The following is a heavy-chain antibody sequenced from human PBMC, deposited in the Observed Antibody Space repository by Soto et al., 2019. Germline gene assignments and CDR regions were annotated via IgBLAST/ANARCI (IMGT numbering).Heavy chain of an antibody. D-gene: IGHD3-16*01. V-gene: IGHV4-59*01. Sequence: QVQLQEWGPRLVKPSETLSLTCTVSRGSFSNFFWTWIRQPPGRGLEWIGYISYSGTTNYNASLKRRVTISVDTSANQFSLRVRSVTAADTAVYYCARIRGLGEVSPYFDHWGQGALVTVSS. J-gene: IGHJ4*02. CDR3: ARIRGLGEVSPYFDH. CDR2: ISYSGTT. CDR1: RGSFSNFF.